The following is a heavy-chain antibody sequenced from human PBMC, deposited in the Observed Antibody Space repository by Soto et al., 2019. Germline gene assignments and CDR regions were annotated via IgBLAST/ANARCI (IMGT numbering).Heavy chain of an antibody. D-gene: IGHD6-19*01. CDR3: ARGSLMGDTVAGPFDY. V-gene: IGHV3-13*01. J-gene: IGHJ4*02. CDR1: GFTFSSYD. Sequence: GGSLRLSCAASGFTFSSYDMHWVRQATGKGLEWVSAIGTAGDTYYPGSVKGRFTISRENAKNSLYLQVNSLRAGDTAVYYCARGSLMGDTVAGPFDYWGQGTLVTVSS. CDR2: IGTAGDT.